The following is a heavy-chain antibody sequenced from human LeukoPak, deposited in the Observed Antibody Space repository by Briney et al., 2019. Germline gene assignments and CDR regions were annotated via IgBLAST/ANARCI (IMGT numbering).Heavy chain of an antibody. J-gene: IGHJ4*02. D-gene: IGHD5-18*01. CDR2: ISSSSSYI. V-gene: IGHV3-21*01. CDR1: GFTYSSYS. CDR3: ARVYHSYGVDY. Sequence: GGSLRLSCAASGFTYSSYSMNWVRQGPGKGLEWVSSISSSSSYIYYADSVKGRFTISRDNAKNSLYLQMNSLRAEDTAVYYCARVYHSYGVDYWGQGTLVTVSS.